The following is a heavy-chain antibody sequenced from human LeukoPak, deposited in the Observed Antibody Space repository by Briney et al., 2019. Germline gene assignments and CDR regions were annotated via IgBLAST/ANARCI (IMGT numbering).Heavy chain of an antibody. CDR1: GFTFSNYD. CDR3: VRDQTIDSRAGPSDPFDV. Sequence: GGSLRLSCAASGFTFSNYDMHWVRQTRGGGLEWVSGIGTLADTFYPDSGKGRFTISRDNAKNSLYLQMNSLRADDTAVYYCVRDQTIDSRAGPSDPFDVWGQGTMVTVSS. J-gene: IGHJ3*01. CDR2: IGTLADT. D-gene: IGHD3-3*01. V-gene: IGHV3-13*01.